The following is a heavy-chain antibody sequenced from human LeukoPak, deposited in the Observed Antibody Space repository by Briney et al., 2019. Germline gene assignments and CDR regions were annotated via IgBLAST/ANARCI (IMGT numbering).Heavy chain of an antibody. V-gene: IGHV4-59*08. D-gene: IGHD3-22*01. CDR3: ARSPTYYYDSSGYYYLDY. Sequence: SETLSLTCAVYGGSFSGYYWSWIRQPPGKGLEWIGYIYYSGSTNYNPSLKSRVTISVDTSKNQFSLKLSSVTAADTAVYYCARSPTYYYDSSGYYYLDYWGQGTLVTVSS. CDR2: IYYSGST. CDR1: GGSFSGYY. J-gene: IGHJ4*02.